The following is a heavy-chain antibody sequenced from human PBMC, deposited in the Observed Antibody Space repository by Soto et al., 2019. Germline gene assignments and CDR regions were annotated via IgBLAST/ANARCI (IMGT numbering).Heavy chain of an antibody. V-gene: IGHV3-23*01. J-gene: IGHJ3*02. CDR1: GFTFSSYA. CDR3: AKLPLSVLLSDAFDI. D-gene: IGHD2-2*01. Sequence: GGSLRLSCAASGFTFSSYAMSWVRQAPGKGLEWVSAISGSGGSAYYADSVKGRFTISRDNSKNTLYLQMNSLRAEDTAVYYCAKLPLSVLLSDAFDIWGQGTMVTVSS. CDR2: ISGSGGSA.